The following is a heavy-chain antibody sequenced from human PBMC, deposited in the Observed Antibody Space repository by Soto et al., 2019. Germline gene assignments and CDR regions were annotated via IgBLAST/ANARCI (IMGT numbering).Heavy chain of an antibody. CDR3: VREGGSYYDYIWGSYRPPAQYYFDY. CDR1: GFTFSRYW. D-gene: IGHD3-16*02. CDR2: IKQDGSEK. V-gene: IGHV3-7*01. J-gene: IGHJ4*02. Sequence: GGSLRLSCAASGFTFSRYWMSWVRQAPGKGLEWVANIKQDGSEKYYVDSVKGRFTISRDNAKNSLYLQMNSLRAEDTAVYYCVREGGSYYDYIWGSYRPPAQYYFDYWGQGTLVTVSS.